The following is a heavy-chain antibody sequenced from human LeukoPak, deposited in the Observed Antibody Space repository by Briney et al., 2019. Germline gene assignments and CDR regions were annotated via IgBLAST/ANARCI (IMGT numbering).Heavy chain of an antibody. V-gene: IGHV4-34*01. D-gene: IGHD6-13*01. CDR1: GGAFSGYY. Sequence: SETLSLTCAVYGGAFSGYYWSWIRQPPRKGLEWIGEINHSVSTNYNPSIKSRVTISVDTSKNQFSLKLSSVTAADTAVYYCARTRIAAAGAEYDYWGQGTLVTVSS. J-gene: IGHJ4*02. CDR3: ARTRIAAAGAEYDY. CDR2: INHSVST.